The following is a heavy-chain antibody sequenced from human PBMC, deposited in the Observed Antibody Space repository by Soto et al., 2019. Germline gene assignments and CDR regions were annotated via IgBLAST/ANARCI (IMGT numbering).Heavy chain of an antibody. D-gene: IGHD3-3*01. CDR1: GGSISSGGYY. Sequence: SETLSLTCTVSGGSISSGGYYWSWIRQHPGKGLEWIGYIYYSGSTYYNPSLKSRVTISVDTSKNQFSLKLCSVTAADTAVYYCAREEGITIFGVVTNYYYYYGMDVWGQGTTVTVSS. J-gene: IGHJ6*02. CDR2: IYYSGST. V-gene: IGHV4-31*03. CDR3: AREEGITIFGVVTNYYYYYGMDV.